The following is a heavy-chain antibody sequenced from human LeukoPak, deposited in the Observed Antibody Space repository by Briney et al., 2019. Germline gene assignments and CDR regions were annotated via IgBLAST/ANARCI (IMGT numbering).Heavy chain of an antibody. V-gene: IGHV1-18*01. CDR3: ARDLKGGIVGDTGVDY. CDR1: GYTFTSYG. CDR2: ISAYNGNT. D-gene: IGHD1-26*01. J-gene: IGHJ4*02. Sequence: ASVKVSCKASGYTFTSYGISWVRQAPGQGLDWMGWISAYNGNTNYAQKLQGRVTMTTDTSTSTAYMELRSLRSDDTAVYYCARDLKGGIVGDTGVDYWGQGTLVTVSS.